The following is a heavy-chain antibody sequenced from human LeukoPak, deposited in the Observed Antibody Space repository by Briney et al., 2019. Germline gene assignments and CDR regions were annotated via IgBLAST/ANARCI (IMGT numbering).Heavy chain of an antibody. CDR1: GYIFTGYY. CDR2: INPNSGGT. D-gene: IGHD1-26*01. V-gene: IGHV1-2*02. J-gene: IGHJ5*02. CDR3: AREGSYSGSYYNWFDP. Sequence: GALVKVSCKASGYIFTGYYMHWVRQAPGQGLEWMGWINPNSGGTNYAQKFQGRVTMTRDTSISTAYMELSRLRSDDTAVYYCAREGSYSGSYYNWFDPWGQGTLVTVSS.